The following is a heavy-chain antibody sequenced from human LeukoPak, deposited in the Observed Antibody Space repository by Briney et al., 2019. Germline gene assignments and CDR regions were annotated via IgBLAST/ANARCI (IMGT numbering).Heavy chain of an antibody. Sequence: PSETLSLTCTVSGGSISSYYWSWIRQPPGKGLEWIGYIYYSGSTNYNPSLKSRVTIPVDTSKNQFSLKLSSVTAADPAVYYCAREPRGYFDYWGQGTLVTVSS. CDR3: AREPRGYFDY. V-gene: IGHV4-59*01. CDR1: GGSISSYY. CDR2: IYYSGST. J-gene: IGHJ4*02.